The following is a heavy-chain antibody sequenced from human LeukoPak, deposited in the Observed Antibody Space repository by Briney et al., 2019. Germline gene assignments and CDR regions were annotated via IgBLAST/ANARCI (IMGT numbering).Heavy chain of an antibody. CDR3: TRDQTPYY. CDR1: GFTFGDYA. J-gene: IGHJ4*02. V-gene: IGHV3-49*04. Sequence: GGSLRLSCTGSGFTFGDYAMTWVRQAPGKGLEWVGFIRSQIYGGTPEYAASVKGRFTISRDDSEGVAYLQMNSLKTEDTAVYYCTRDQTPYYWGQGTLVTVSS. CDR2: IRSQIYGGTP.